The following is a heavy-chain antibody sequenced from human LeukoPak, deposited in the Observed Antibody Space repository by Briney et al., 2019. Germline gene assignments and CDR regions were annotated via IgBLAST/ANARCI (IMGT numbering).Heavy chain of an antibody. J-gene: IGHJ4*02. V-gene: IGHV4-4*07. CDR1: GTSISSYY. CDR3: ARDGPFAIFGVVTPGADY. D-gene: IGHD3-3*01. Sequence: ASETLSLTCTVSGTSISSYYWSWIRQPAGKGLEWIGRIYTSGSTNYNPSLKSRVTMSVDTSKNQFSLKLSSVTAADTAVYYCARDGPFAIFGVVTPGADYWGQGTLVTVSS. CDR2: IYTSGST.